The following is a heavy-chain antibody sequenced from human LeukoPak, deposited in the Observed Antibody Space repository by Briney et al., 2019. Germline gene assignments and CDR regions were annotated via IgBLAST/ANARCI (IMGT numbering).Heavy chain of an antibody. CDR3: ARDHYGSREGYYTDV. J-gene: IGHJ6*03. V-gene: IGHV3-48*03. CDR2: ISSSGSTI. D-gene: IGHD2-15*01. Sequence: GGSLRLSCAASGFTFSSYEMNWVRQAPGKGLEWVSYISSSGSTIYYADSVKGRFTISRDNAKNSLYLQMNSLRAEDTAVYYCARDHYGSREGYYTDVWGKGTTVTVSS. CDR1: GFTFSSYE.